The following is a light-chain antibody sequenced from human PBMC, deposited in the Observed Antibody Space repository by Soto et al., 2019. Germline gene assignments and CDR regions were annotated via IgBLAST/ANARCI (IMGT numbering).Light chain of an antibody. V-gene: IGLV4-69*01. Sequence: QPVLTQSPSASASLGASVKLTCTLSSGHSNFAIAWHQQQPEKGPRYLMKINSDGSHTKGDGIPDRFSGSSSGPERYLTISSLQSEDEADYYCQTWGTGIQVFGGGTKLTVL. CDR2: INSDGSH. CDR1: SGHSNFA. CDR3: QTWGTGIQV. J-gene: IGLJ2*01.